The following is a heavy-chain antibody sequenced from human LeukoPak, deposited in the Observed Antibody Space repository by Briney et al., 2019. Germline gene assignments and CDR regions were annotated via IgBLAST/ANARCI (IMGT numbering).Heavy chain of an antibody. V-gene: IGHV1-18*01. CDR2: VSAYNGNT. J-gene: IGHJ3*02. CDR1: GYTLTNYG. CDR3: ARGYDAFDI. Sequence: GASVRVSFKASGYTLTNYGICWVRQTPGQGREWMGWVSAYNGNTNYAQKLQGRVTMTTDTSTSTAYMELRSLRSDDTAVYYCARGYDAFDIWGQGTMVTVSS.